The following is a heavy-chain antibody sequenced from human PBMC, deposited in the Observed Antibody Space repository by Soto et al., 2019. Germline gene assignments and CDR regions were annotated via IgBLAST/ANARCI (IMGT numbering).Heavy chain of an antibody. D-gene: IGHD3-10*01. V-gene: IGHV3-11*01. CDR2: VSSTGSTI. Sequence: PGGSLRLSCAASGFTFSGYYMTWIRQAPGKGLEWVSYVSSTGSTIYYADSVKGRFTISRDNAKNSLFLQMNSLRAEDTAVYYCARRGTEVLWFGETDHWGPGTLVTVSS. CDR3: ARRGTEVLWFGETDH. J-gene: IGHJ4*02. CDR1: GFTFSGYY.